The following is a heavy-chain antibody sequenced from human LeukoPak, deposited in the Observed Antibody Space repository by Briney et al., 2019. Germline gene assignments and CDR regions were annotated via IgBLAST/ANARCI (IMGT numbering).Heavy chain of an antibody. D-gene: IGHD6-13*01. J-gene: IGHJ4*02. V-gene: IGHV3-30*04. CDR2: ISYDGGNK. Sequence: GRSLRLSCAASGFTFSSYAMHWVRQAPGKGLEWVAVISYDGGNKYYADSVKGRFTISRDNSKNTLYLQMNSLRAEDTAVYYCARDPHSSSWYDLGYWGQGTLVTVSS. CDR1: GFTFSSYA. CDR3: ARDPHSSSWYDLGY.